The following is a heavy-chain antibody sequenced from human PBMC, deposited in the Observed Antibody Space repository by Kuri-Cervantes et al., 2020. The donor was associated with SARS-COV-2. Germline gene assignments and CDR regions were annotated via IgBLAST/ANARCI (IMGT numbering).Heavy chain of an antibody. Sequence: ASVKVSCKASGYTFTSYAMHWVRQAPGQRLEWMGWINAGNGNTKYSQKFQGRVTMTTDTSTSTAYMELRSLRSDDTAVYYCARDSWTIFGVVAWFDPWGQGTLVTGSS. V-gene: IGHV1-3*01. CDR1: GYTFTSYA. D-gene: IGHD3-3*01. CDR2: INAGNGNT. CDR3: ARDSWTIFGVVAWFDP. J-gene: IGHJ5*02.